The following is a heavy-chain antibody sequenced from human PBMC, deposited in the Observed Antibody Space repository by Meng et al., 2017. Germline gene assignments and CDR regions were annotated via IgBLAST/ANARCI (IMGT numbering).Heavy chain of an antibody. CDR1: GGSISSYY. D-gene: IGHD4-17*01. V-gene: IGHV4-4*07. CDR3: AGDYGDYRDWYFDL. CDR2: IYTSGST. Sequence: QLKESGPGMVRPSGPGSLICTVSGGSISSYYWRGIRQTAGKGLEWIGRIYTSGSTNYNPSLKSRVTMSVDKSKNQFSLKLSSVTAADKAVYYCAGDYGDYRDWYFDLWGRGTLVTVSS. J-gene: IGHJ2*01.